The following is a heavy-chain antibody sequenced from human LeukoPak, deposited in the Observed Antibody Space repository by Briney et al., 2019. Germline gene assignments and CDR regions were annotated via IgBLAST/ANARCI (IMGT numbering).Heavy chain of an antibody. V-gene: IGHV1-2*02. J-gene: IGHJ4*02. CDR3: AVNTVTAEYFDF. CDR1: GYTFTGYY. D-gene: IGHD2-21*02. CDR2: INPDSGGT. Sequence: ASVKVSCKASGYTFTGYYIHWARQAPGQGLEWMGWINPDSGGTNYAQKFQGRVTMTRDTSISTVYMELSTLRSDDTAVYYCAVNTVTAEYFDFWGQGTLVTVSS.